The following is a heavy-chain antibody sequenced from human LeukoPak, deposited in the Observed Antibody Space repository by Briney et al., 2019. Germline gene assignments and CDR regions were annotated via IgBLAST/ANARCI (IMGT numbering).Heavy chain of an antibody. Sequence: PSETLSLTCTVSGGSISSGGYYWSWIRQHPGKGLEWIGYIYYNGSTYYNPSLKSRVTISVDTSKNQFSLELSSVTAADTAVYYCARDRGYYDSSGRPDYAFDIWGQGTMVTVSS. CDR1: GGSISSGGYY. CDR2: IYYNGST. V-gene: IGHV4-31*03. J-gene: IGHJ3*02. CDR3: ARDRGYYDSSGRPDYAFDI. D-gene: IGHD3-22*01.